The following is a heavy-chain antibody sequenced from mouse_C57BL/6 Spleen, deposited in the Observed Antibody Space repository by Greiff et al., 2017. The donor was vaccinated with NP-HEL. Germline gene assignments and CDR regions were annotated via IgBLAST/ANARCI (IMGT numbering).Heavy chain of an antibody. J-gene: IGHJ3*01. CDR2: IYPRDGST. V-gene: IGHV1-85*01. CDR3: ARDYGSSQFAY. D-gene: IGHD1-1*01. Sequence: VKLMESGPELVKPGASVKLSCKASGYTFTSYDINWVKQRPGQGLEWIGWIYPRDGSTKYNEKFKGKATLTVDTSSSTAYMELHSLTSEDSAVYFCARDYGSSQFAYWGQGTLVTVSA. CDR1: GYTFTSYD.